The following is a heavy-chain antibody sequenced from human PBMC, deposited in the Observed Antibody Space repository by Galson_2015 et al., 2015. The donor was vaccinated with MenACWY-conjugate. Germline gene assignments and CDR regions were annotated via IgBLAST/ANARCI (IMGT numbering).Heavy chain of an antibody. D-gene: IGHD1-1*01. Sequence: SLRLSCAASGFTFNNYWMHWVRQPPGKGLEWISYIKANGSCSNYADSVKGRLTISTDNAKNMVYLQMDGLGDEDTAVYLCARDNNWSFDSWGQGTLVTVSS. CDR1: GFTFNNYW. CDR3: ARDNNWSFDS. CDR2: IKANGSCS. J-gene: IGHJ4*02. V-gene: IGHV3-74*01.